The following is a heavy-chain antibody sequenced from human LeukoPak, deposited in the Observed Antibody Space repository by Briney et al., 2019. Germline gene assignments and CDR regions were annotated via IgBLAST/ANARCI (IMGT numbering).Heavy chain of an antibody. J-gene: IGHJ4*02. V-gene: IGHV5-51*01. D-gene: IGHD4-17*01. CDR1: GYSFTSYW. Sequence: GESLKISCKGSGYSFTSYWIGWVRQMPGKGLEWMGIIYPGDSDTRYRPSFQGQVTISADQSISTAYLQWSSLKASDTAMYYCARSTTVTTGPFDYWGQGTLVTVSS. CDR3: ARSTTVTTGPFDY. CDR2: IYPGDSDT.